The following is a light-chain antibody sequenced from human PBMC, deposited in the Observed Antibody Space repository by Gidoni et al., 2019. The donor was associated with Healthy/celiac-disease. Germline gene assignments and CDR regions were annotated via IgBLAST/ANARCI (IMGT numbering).Light chain of an antibody. Sequence: ELVLTPSPATLSVSPGERATLSCRASQSVSSNLAWYQQKPGQAPRLLIYGASTRATGIPARFSGSGSGTEFTLTISSLQSEDFAVYYCQQYNNWYTFXQXTKLEIK. J-gene: IGKJ2*01. V-gene: IGKV3-15*01. CDR1: QSVSSN. CDR2: GAS. CDR3: QQYNNWYT.